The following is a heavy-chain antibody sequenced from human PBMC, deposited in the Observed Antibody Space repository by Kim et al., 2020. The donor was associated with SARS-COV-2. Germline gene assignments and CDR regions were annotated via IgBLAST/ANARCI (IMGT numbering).Heavy chain of an antibody. CDR1: GGSMSSYY. CDR2: IYYGGST. V-gene: IGHV4-59*08. CDR3: ARRDSSGYYNWFDP. J-gene: IGHJ5*02. Sequence: SETLSLTCSVSGGSMSSYYWSWVRQPPGKGLEWIGCIYYGGSTNLNPSLKNRVTISLDTSKNQFSLNLTSVTAADTAVYYCARRDSSGYYNWFDPWGQGTLVTVSS. D-gene: IGHD3-22*01.